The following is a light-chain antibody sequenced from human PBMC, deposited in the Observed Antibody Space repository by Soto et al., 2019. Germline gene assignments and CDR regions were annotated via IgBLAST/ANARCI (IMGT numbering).Light chain of an antibody. CDR2: EVT. CDR3: NSYTRSTKYV. V-gene: IGLV2-14*01. CDR1: SSDVGAYDY. Sequence: QSALTQPASVSGSPGQSITVSCTGTSSDVGAYDYVSWYQHHPGKAPKLIIYEVTNRPSGVSNRFSGSKSGNTASLTISGLQAEDEADYYCNSYTRSTKYVFGTGTKVTLL. J-gene: IGLJ1*01.